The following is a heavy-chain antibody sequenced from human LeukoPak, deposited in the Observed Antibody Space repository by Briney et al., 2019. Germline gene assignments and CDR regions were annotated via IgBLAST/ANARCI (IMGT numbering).Heavy chain of an antibody. CDR3: AKDGLVWFGELN. CDR1: RFTFNTYA. J-gene: IGHJ4*02. Sequence: GGSLRLSCAASRFTFNTYAMSWVRQAPGKGLEWVSAISGSGGSTYYADSVKGRFTISRDNSKNTLYPQTNSLRAEDTAVYYCAKDGLVWFGELNWGQGTLVTVSP. V-gene: IGHV3-23*01. D-gene: IGHD3-10*01. CDR2: ISGSGGST.